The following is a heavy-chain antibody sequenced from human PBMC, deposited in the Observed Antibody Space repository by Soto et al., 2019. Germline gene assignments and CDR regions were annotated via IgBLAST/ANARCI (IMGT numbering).Heavy chain of an antibody. CDR2: IIPIFGTT. Sequence: QVQLVQSGAEVKKPGSSVKVSCKASGGTFSNYAITWVRQAPGQGLEWVARIIPIFGTTNVAQKFQGRVTITGGESTTTGYMELGGLRSDDTGVYYCAKGGGADGYLGNWPGPWGQGTLVTVSS. CDR3: AKGGGADGYLGNWPGP. CDR1: GGTFSNYA. J-gene: IGHJ5*02. V-gene: IGHV1-69*15. D-gene: IGHD5-12*01.